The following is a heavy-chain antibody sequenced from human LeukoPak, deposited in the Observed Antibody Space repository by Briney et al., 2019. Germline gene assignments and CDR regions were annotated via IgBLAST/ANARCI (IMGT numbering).Heavy chain of an antibody. CDR1: GFSLSSSGEG. V-gene: IGHV2-5*01. CDR2: IYWHDDK. Sequence: SGPTLVKPTQTLTLTCIPSGFSLSSSGEGVGWIRQPPGKALEWLALIYWHDDKRYSPSLKTRLTITKDTSKNQVVLTMTNMDPVDAATYYCVHLLEVAGPGNDAFDIWGQGTMVTVSS. J-gene: IGHJ3*02. D-gene: IGHD6-19*01. CDR3: VHLLEVAGPGNDAFDI.